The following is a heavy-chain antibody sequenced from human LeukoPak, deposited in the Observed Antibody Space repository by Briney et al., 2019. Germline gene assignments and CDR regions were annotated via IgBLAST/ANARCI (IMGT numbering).Heavy chain of an antibody. CDR1: GYTFTSYY. D-gene: IGHD3-22*01. CDR2: INPSGGST. Sequence: ASVKVSCKASGYTFTSYYMHWVRQAPGQGLEWMGIINPSGGSTSYAQKFQGRVTMTRDTSTSTVYMELSSLRSEDTAVYYCAREMGREYYYDSSGYYYDAFDIWGQGTMVTVSS. CDR3: AREMGREYYYDSSGYYYDAFDI. J-gene: IGHJ3*02. V-gene: IGHV1-46*01.